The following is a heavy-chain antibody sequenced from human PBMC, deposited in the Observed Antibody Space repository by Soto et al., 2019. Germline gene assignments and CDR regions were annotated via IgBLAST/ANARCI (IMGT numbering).Heavy chain of an antibody. D-gene: IGHD5-12*01. V-gene: IGHV4-34*01. Sequence: QVQLQQWGAGLLKPSETLSLTCAVYGGSFSGYYWSWIRQPPGKGLEWIGEINHSGSTNYNPSLKSRVTISVDTSQNQFSLQLSSVTAADTAVYYCARRVVATITYYYGMDVWGQGTTVTVSS. CDR2: INHSGST. CDR1: GGSFSGYY. CDR3: ARRVVATITYYYGMDV. J-gene: IGHJ6*02.